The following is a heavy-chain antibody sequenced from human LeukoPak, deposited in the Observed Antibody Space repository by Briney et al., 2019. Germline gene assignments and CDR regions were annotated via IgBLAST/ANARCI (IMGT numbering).Heavy chain of an antibody. CDR2: IYTSGNT. Sequence: SETLSLTCTVSGGSITNYYWNYIRQPAGKGLEWIGRIYTSGNTNYNPSLKSRVTMSVDTSKNQFSLKLSSVTAVDTAVYYCARERWSSSSGGFDYWGQGTLVTVSS. D-gene: IGHD6-6*01. J-gene: IGHJ4*02. V-gene: IGHV4-4*07. CDR1: GGSITNYY. CDR3: ARERWSSSSGGFDY.